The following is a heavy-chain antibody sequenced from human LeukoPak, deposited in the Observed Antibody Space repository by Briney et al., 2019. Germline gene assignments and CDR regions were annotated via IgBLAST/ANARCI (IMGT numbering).Heavy chain of an antibody. Sequence: ASVKVSCTASGYTFSGYYMHWVRQAPGQGLEWMGWINPNSGGTNYAQKFQGRVTMTRDTSISTAYMELSRLRSEDTAVYYCAGALGTTHGDYWGQGTLVTVSS. D-gene: IGHD4-17*01. CDR1: GYTFSGYY. J-gene: IGHJ4*02. V-gene: IGHV1-2*02. CDR2: INPNSGGT. CDR3: AGALGTTHGDY.